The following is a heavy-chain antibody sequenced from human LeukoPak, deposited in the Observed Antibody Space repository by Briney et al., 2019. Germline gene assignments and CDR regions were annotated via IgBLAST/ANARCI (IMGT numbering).Heavy chain of an antibody. J-gene: IGHJ4*02. V-gene: IGHV3-66*01. Sequence: GGSLRLSCAASGFTVSSNYMSWVRQAPGKGLEWVSVIYSGGSTYYADSAKGRFTISRDNSKNTLYLQMNSLRAEDTAVYYCAVYMTTVTRGFDYWGQGTLVTVSS. D-gene: IGHD4-17*01. CDR3: AVYMTTVTRGFDY. CDR1: GFTVSSNY. CDR2: IYSGGST.